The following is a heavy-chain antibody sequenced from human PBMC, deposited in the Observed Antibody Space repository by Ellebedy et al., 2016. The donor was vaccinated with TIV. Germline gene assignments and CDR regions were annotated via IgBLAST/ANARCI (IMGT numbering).Heavy chain of an antibody. CDR3: AKGRSGPYIHPALDY. V-gene: IGHV3-23*01. CDR1: GFTFSRHS. CDR2: LFGSGGGI. D-gene: IGHD4-11*01. Sequence: GESLKISCAASGFTFSRHSMSWVRQAPGQGLEWVSGLFGSGGGISYGNSVKGRFTISRDNSKNTVDLQMNSLRAEDTDIYYCAKGRSGPYIHPALDYWGQGTLVTVSS. J-gene: IGHJ4*02.